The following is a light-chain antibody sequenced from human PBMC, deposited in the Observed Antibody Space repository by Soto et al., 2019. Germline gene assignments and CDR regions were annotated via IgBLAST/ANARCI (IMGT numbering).Light chain of an antibody. Sequence: EIVWTQSPGTLSLSPGERATLSCRASQSVFNNHIGWYQQKPGQAPRRLIFGASFRATGIPDRFSGGGSGTDFTLTISRPEPEDFAVYYCQQYAKAPLTFGQGTKVDI. J-gene: IGKJ1*01. V-gene: IGKV3-20*01. CDR1: QSVFNNH. CDR3: QQYAKAPLT. CDR2: GAS.